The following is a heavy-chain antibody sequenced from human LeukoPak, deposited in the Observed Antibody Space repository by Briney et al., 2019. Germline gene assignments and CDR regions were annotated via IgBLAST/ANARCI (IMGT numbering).Heavy chain of an antibody. D-gene: IGHD2-21*02. CDR1: GYTFTAYY. CDR2: ISAYNGNT. V-gene: IGHV1-18*04. Sequence: ASVKVSCKASGYTFTAYYMHWVRQAPGQGLEWMGWISAYNGNTNYAQKLQGRVTMTTDTSTSTAYMELRSLRSDDTAVYYCARVLTRGVVVTAIYFDYWGQGTLVTVSS. CDR3: ARVLTRGVVVTAIYFDY. J-gene: IGHJ4*02.